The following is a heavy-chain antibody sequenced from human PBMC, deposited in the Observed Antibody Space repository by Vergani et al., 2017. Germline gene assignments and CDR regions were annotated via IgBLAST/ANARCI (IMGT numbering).Heavy chain of an antibody. CDR2: IYPGDSDT. Sequence: EVQLVQSGAEVKKPGESRRISCKGSGYSFTSYWIGWVRQMPGKGLEWMGIIYPGDSDTRYSPSFQGQVTISADKSISTAYLQWSSLKAADTAMYYCARTPGYCSSTSCLRAAFDLWGQGTMVTVSS. V-gene: IGHV5-51*01. CDR1: GYSFTSYW. D-gene: IGHD2-2*01. J-gene: IGHJ3*01. CDR3: ARTPGYCSSTSCLRAAFDL.